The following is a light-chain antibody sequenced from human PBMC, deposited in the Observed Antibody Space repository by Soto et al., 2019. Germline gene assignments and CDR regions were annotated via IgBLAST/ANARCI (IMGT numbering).Light chain of an antibody. CDR2: EDS. V-gene: IGLV2-23*01. CDR1: SSDAGNYNF. CDR3: CSYAGSSTSWV. Sequence: QSALTQPASVSGSPGQSITISCTGTSSDAGNYNFVSWYQQHPGKAPKVIIYEDSTRPSGASNRISGSKYGNTASLTISGLQAEDEADYDCCSYAGSSTSWVFGGGTKVTVL. J-gene: IGLJ3*02.